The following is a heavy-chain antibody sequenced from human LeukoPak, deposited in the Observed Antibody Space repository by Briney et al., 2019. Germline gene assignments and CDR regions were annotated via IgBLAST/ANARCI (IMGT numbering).Heavy chain of an antibody. J-gene: IGHJ4*02. CDR2: INSNTSYI. Sequence: GGSLRLSCAASGFIFNSYNIHWVRQAPGKGLEWVSSINSNTSYIYYADSVEGRFTISRDNAKNSLCLQMNSLRAEDTAVYYCARESGINNFDYWGQGTLVTVSS. CDR3: ARESGINNFDY. CDR1: GFIFNSYN. D-gene: IGHD3-10*01. V-gene: IGHV3-21*01.